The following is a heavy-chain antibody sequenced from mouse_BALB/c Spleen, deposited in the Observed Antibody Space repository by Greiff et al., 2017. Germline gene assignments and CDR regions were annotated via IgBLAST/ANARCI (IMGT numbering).Heavy chain of an antibody. CDR3: ARDKDYGSSHYAMDY. V-gene: IGHV5-9-4*01. CDR2: ISSGGSYT. CDR1: GFTFSSYA. Sequence: VQLKESGGGLVKPGGSLKLSCAASGFTFSSYAMSWVRQSPEKRLEWVAEISSGGSYTYYPDTVTGRFTISRDNAKNTLYLEMSSLRSEDTAMYYCARDKDYGSSHYAMDYWGQGTSVTVSS. J-gene: IGHJ4*01. D-gene: IGHD1-1*01.